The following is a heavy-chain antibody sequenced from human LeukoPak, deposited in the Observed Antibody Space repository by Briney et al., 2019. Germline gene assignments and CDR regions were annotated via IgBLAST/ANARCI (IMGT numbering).Heavy chain of an antibody. CDR1: GGSISSGSDY. Sequence: SETLSLTCTVSGGSISSGSDYWGWIRQPPGMGLEWIGTIYYTGSTYYNPSLKSRVTISVDTSKNQFSLELNSVTAADTAVYYCARGPNWGLFDYWGQGTLVTVSS. CDR2: IYYTGST. D-gene: IGHD7-27*01. J-gene: IGHJ4*02. CDR3: ARGPNWGLFDY. V-gene: IGHV4-39*01.